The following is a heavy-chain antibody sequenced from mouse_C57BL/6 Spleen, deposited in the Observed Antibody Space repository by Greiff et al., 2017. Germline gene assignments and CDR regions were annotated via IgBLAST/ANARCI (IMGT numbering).Heavy chain of an antibody. CDR2: IDPENGDT. V-gene: IGHV14-4*01. Sequence: VQLQQSGAELVRPGASVKLSCTASGFNFKDYYMHWVKQRPEQGLEWIGWIDPENGDTKYASKFQGKATITADTSSNTAYLQLSSLTSEDTAVYYCTTPLYGNSTGFAYWGQGTLVTVSA. CDR1: GFNFKDYY. D-gene: IGHD1-1*01. J-gene: IGHJ3*01. CDR3: TTPLYGNSTGFAY.